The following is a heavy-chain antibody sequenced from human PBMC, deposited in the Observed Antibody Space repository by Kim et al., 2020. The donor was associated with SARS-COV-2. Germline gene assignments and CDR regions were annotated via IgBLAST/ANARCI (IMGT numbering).Heavy chain of an antibody. CDR1: GYSISSGYY. CDR3: ARDFLAATRATVVTPEGY. J-gene: IGHJ4*02. CDR2: IYHSGST. D-gene: IGHD4-17*01. Sequence: SETLSLTCTVSGYSISSGYYWGWIRQPPGKGLEWIGSIYHSGSTYYNPSLKSRVTISVDTSKNQFSLKLSSATAADTAVYYCARDFLAATRATVVTPEGYWGQGTLVTVSS. V-gene: IGHV4-38-2*02.